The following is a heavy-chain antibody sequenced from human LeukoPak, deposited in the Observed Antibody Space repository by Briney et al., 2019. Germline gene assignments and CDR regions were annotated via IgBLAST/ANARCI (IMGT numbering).Heavy chain of an antibody. CDR1: GFTLSSFH. J-gene: IGHJ4*02. Sequence: GGSLRVSCVASGFTLSSFHIKWLRQAPGTGMEWLSYISRDSTTRYYADSVKGRFTISRDNAKNTLYLQMNSLRAEDTAVYHCATDYYDSSGYYTGSYWGQGTLVTVSS. D-gene: IGHD3-22*01. CDR2: ISRDSTTR. V-gene: IGHV3-48*01. CDR3: ATDYYDSSGYYTGSY.